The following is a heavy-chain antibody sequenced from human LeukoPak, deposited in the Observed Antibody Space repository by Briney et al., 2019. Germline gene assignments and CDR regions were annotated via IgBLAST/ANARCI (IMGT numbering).Heavy chain of an antibody. CDR2: MNPNSGNT. CDR3: ARGGHYYDSSGYYAFDY. D-gene: IGHD3-22*01. V-gene: IGHV1-8*01. CDR1: GYTFTSYD. Sequence: ASVKVSCKASGYTFTSYDINWARQATGQGLEWMGWMNPNSGNTGYAQKFQGRVTMTRNTSISTAYMELSSLRSEDTAVYYCARGGHYYDSSGYYAFDYWGQGTLVTVSS. J-gene: IGHJ4*02.